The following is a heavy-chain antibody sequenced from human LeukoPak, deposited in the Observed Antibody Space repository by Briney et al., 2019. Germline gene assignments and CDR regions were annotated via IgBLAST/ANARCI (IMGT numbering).Heavy chain of an antibody. V-gene: IGHV3-48*04. J-gene: IGHJ4*02. CDR3: ARGRDLFDS. CDR1: GVTFNTYS. Sequence: QPGGSLRLSCVASGVTFNTYSMNWFRQAPGKGLEWISYISSSSATIYYADSVKGRFTISRDNAKNSLYLQINSLRAEDTAVYYCARGRDLFDSWGQGTLVIVSS. CDR2: ISSSSATI.